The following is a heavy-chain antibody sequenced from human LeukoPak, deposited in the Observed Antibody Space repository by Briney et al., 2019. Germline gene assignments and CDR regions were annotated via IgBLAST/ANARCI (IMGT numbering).Heavy chain of an antibody. CDR3: ARRGAHGMDV. V-gene: IGHV3-11*01. CDR1: GFTFSDYY. CDR2: ISGVADVI. Sequence: GGSLRLSCAASGFTFSDYYMTWIRQVPGKGLEWVSYISGVADVIYYADSVKGRFTISRDNAKNSVYLQMNSLRVDDTALYYCARRGAHGMDVWGERTTVTVSS. D-gene: IGHD1-26*01. J-gene: IGHJ6*04.